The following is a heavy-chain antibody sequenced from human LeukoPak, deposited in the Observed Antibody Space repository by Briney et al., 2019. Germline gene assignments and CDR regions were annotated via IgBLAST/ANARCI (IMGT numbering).Heavy chain of an antibody. V-gene: IGHV1-69*06. Sequence: ASVKVSCKASGGTFSSYAISWVRQAPGQGLEWMGGIIPIFGTANYAQKFQGRVTITADKSTSTAYMELSSLRSEDTAVYYCGLGGYYCYYYMDVWGKGTTVTVSS. D-gene: IGHD3-16*01. CDR2: IIPIFGTA. J-gene: IGHJ6*03. CDR1: GGTFSSYA. CDR3: GLGGYYCYYYMDV.